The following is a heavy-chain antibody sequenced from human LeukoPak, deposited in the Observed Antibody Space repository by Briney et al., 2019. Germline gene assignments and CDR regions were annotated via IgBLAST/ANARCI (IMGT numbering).Heavy chain of an antibody. CDR1: GFTFSSYG. V-gene: IGHV3-23*01. CDR2: ISGSGGST. CDR3: AKDHERITTNWFDP. D-gene: IGHD3-10*01. J-gene: IGHJ5*02. Sequence: GGSLRLSCAASGFTFSSYGMSWVRQAPGKGLEWVSAISGSGGSTYYADSVKGRFTISRDNSKNTLYLQMNSLRAEDTAVYYCAKDHERITTNWFDPWGQGTLVTVSS.